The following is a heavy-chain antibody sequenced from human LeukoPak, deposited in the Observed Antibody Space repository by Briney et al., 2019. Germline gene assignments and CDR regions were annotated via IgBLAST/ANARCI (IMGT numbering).Heavy chain of an antibody. J-gene: IGHJ3*02. V-gene: IGHV4-59*01. D-gene: IGHD3-22*01. CDR3: ARDTYYYENSDDYDDAFDI. CDR1: GGSISGYY. Sequence: PSETLSLTCTVSGGSISGYYWSWLRQPPGKGLEWIGHIHYKRNTNYNASLKSRVSMLLDTSKNQISLRLSSVTAADTAVYHCARDTYYYENSDDYDDAFDIWGQGTRVTVSS. CDR2: IHYKRNT.